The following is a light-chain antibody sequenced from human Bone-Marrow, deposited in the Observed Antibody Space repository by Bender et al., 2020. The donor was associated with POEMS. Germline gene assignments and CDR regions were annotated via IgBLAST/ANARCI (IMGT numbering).Light chain of an antibody. CDR1: DSTFGGIN. Sequence: QSVLTQPPSASGTPGQSAFISFSGTDSTFGGINVTWYHHFPGSAPRLVGYSNYQRPSGVPARFSGSKSGTSASLAISDIQSEDEGDYYCSSWDDSLSGWVFGGGTKLTVL. CDR2: SNY. V-gene: IGLV1-44*01. CDR3: SSWDDSLSGWV. J-gene: IGLJ3*02.